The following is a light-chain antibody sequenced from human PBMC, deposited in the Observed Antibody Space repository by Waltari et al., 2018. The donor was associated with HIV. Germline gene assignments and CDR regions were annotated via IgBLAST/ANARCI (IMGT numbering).Light chain of an antibody. CDR3: QQIVSTPST. V-gene: IGKV1-39*01. CDR2: AAS. Sequence: DIQMTQSPSSLSASVGASVNIACRASQSISKYFNLYHQKPGKAPKLLIYAASSLQSGVPSRFSGSGSGTEFTLTISSLQPEDFATYYCQQIVSTPSTFGQGTKLEI. CDR1: QSISKY. J-gene: IGKJ2*02.